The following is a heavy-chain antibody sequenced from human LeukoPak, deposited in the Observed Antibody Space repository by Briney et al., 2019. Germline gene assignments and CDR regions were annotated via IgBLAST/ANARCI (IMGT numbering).Heavy chain of an antibody. CDR3: AKDRRKYYYGSGSSKDWFDP. CDR2: ISSSGSTI. Sequence: PGGSLRLSCAASGFTFDDYGMNWVRQAPGKGLEWVSYISSSGSTIYYADSVKGRFTISRDNSKNTLYLQMNSLRAEDTAVYYCAKDRRKYYYGSGSSKDWFDPWGQGTLVTVSS. V-gene: IGHV3-23*01. J-gene: IGHJ5*02. CDR1: GFTFDDYG. D-gene: IGHD3-10*01.